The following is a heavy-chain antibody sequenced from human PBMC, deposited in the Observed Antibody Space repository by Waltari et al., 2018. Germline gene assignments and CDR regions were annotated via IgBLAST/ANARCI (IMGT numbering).Heavy chain of an antibody. Sequence: QVQLQESGPGLVKPSETLSLTCTVSGGSISRYYWSWIRQPPGKGLEWIGYIYYSGSTNYNPSLKSRVTISVDTSKNQFSLKLSSVTAADTAVYYCARSIAARSPLFKYWGQGTLVTVSS. J-gene: IGHJ4*02. CDR3: ARSIAARSPLFKY. CDR1: GGSISRYY. V-gene: IGHV4-59*01. CDR2: IYYSGST. D-gene: IGHD6-6*01.